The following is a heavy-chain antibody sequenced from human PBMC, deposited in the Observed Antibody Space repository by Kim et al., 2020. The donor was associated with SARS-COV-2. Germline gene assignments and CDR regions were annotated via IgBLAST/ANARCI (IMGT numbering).Heavy chain of an antibody. CDR3: ARGGAPTFGGVIVIYYYGMDV. Sequence: ASVKVSCKASGYTFTSYDINWVRQATGQGLEWMGWMNPNSGNTGYAQKFQGRVTMTRNTSISTAYMELSSLRSEDTAVYYCARGGAPTFGGVIVIYYYGMDVWGQGTTVTVSS. CDR1: GYTFTSYD. J-gene: IGHJ6*02. CDR2: MNPNSGNT. V-gene: IGHV1-8*01. D-gene: IGHD3-16*02.